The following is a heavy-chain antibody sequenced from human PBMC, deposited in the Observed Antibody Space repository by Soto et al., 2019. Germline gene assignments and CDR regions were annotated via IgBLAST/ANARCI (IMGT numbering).Heavy chain of an antibody. J-gene: IGHJ2*01. D-gene: IGHD2-15*01. CDR2: IYPGDSDT. CDR3: ARLIVVVVAATPHWYFDL. Sequence: HGESLKISCKGSGYSFTSYWIGWVRQMPGKGLEWMGIIYPGDSDTRYSPSFQGQVTISADKSISTAYLQWSSLKASDTAMYYCARLIVVVVAATPHWYFDLWGRGTLVTVSS. CDR1: GYSFTSYW. V-gene: IGHV5-51*01.